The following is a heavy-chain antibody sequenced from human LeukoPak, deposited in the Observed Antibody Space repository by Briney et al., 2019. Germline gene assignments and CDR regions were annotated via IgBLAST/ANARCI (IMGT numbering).Heavy chain of an antibody. CDR3: ARDKYNSHTLDDFDI. CDR2: ISAYNGNT. V-gene: IGHV1-18*01. Sequence: ASVKVSCTASGYTFTSYGISWVRQAPGQGLEWMGWISAYNGNTNYAQKLQGRVTMTTDTSTSTAYMELRSLRSDDTAVYYCARDKYNSHTLDDFDIWGQGTMVTVSS. J-gene: IGHJ3*02. CDR1: GYTFTSYG. D-gene: IGHD1-20*01.